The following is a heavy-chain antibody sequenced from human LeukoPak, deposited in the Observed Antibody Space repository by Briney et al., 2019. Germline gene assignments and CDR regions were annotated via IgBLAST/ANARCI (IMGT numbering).Heavy chain of an antibody. Sequence: SQTLSLTCTVSGGSISSGDYYWSWIRQPPGKGLEWIGYIYYSGSTYYNPSLKSRVTISVDTPKNQFSLKLSSVTAVDTAVYYCASFHIVVVPAAIRDYGMDVWGQGTTVTVSS. J-gene: IGHJ6*02. CDR1: GGSISSGDYY. CDR2: IYYSGST. CDR3: ASFHIVVVPAAIRDYGMDV. V-gene: IGHV4-30-4*01. D-gene: IGHD2-2*01.